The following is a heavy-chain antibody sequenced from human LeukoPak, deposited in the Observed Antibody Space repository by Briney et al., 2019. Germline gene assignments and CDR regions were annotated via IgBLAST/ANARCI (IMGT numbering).Heavy chain of an antibody. CDR2: IWYDGSNK. CDR1: GFTFSSYG. J-gene: IGHJ4*02. V-gene: IGHV3-33*01. Sequence: GGSLRLSCAPCGFTFSSYGMHWVRQAPGKGLEWVAVIWYDGSNKYYADSVKGRFTISRDNSKNTLYLQMHCLTAEATAVYYCARAPRSGSYYNCFDYWGQGTLVTVSS. D-gene: IGHD3-10*01. CDR3: ARAPRSGSYYNCFDY.